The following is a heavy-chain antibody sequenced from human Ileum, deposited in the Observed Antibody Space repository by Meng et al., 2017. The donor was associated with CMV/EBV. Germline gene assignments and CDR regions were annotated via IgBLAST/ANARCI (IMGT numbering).Heavy chain of an antibody. Sequence: QVQLQQWGVGLLKPSETLSLTCAVYGWPFSGYYCTWIRQSPGRGLEWIGEIDHSGSTNCIPSLKSRVTMSVDTPNNQFSLKLSSVTAADTAVYYCARGRWRGYISGYMYNWFDPWGQGTLVTVSS. V-gene: IGHV4-34*01. CDR3: ARGRWRGYISGYMYNWFDP. D-gene: IGHD5-18*01. CDR2: IDHSGST. J-gene: IGHJ5*02. CDR1: GWPFSGYY.